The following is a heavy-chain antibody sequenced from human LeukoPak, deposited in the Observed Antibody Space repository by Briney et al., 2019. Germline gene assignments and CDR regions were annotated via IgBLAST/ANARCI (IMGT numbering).Heavy chain of an antibody. CDR2: IIPIFGTA. CDR1: GGTFCSYA. V-gene: IGHV1-69*01. Sequence: SVKVSCKASGGTFCSYAISWVRQAPGQGLEWMGGIIPIFGTANYAQKFQGRVTITADESTSTAYMELSSLRSEDTAVYYCASPYCSGGSCYAFYYGMDVWGQGTTVTVSS. CDR3: ASPYCSGGSCYAFYYGMDV. D-gene: IGHD2-15*01. J-gene: IGHJ6*02.